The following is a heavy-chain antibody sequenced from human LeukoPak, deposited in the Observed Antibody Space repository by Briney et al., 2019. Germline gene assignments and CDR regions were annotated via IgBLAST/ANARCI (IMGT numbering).Heavy chain of an antibody. D-gene: IGHD3-22*01. CDR1: GGSISSSSYY. CDR3: ASGHYYDSSGYGGSIGY. CDR2: IYYSGST. J-gene: IGHJ4*02. V-gene: IGHV4-39*01. Sequence: SETLSLTCTVSGGSISSSSYYWGWIRQPPGKGVEWIGSIYYSGSTYYNPSLKSRVTISVDTSKNQFSLKLSSVTAADTAVYYCASGHYYDSSGYGGSIGYWGQGTLVTVSS.